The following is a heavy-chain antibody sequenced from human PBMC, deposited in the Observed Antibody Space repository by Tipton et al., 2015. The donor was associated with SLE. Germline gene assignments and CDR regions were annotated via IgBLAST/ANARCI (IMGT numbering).Heavy chain of an antibody. V-gene: IGHV3-33*01. CDR2: IWYDGSNK. J-gene: IGHJ4*02. CDR1: GFTFSSYG. D-gene: IGHD6-13*01. CDR3: ARDPGPPIAAAGTYFDY. Sequence: SLRLSCAASGFTFSSYGMHWVRQAPGKGLEWVAVIWYDGSNKYYADSVKGRFTISRDNSKNTLYLQMNSLRAEDTAVYYCARDPGPPIAAAGTYFDYWGQGTLVTVSS.